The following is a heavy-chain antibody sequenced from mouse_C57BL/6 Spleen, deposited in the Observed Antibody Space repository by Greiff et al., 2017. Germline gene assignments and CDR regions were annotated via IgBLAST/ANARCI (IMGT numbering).Heavy chain of an antibody. CDR1: GYAFTNYL. Sequence: QVQLQQSGAELVRPGTSVKVSCKASGYAFTNYLIEWVKQRPGKGLEWIGVFNPGSGGTNYNEKFKGKATLTADKSSSTAYMQLSSLTSEDSAVYFCARRDYSNFFDYWGQGTTLTVSS. V-gene: IGHV1-54*01. D-gene: IGHD2-5*01. CDR2: FNPGSGGT. CDR3: ARRDYSNFFDY. J-gene: IGHJ2*01.